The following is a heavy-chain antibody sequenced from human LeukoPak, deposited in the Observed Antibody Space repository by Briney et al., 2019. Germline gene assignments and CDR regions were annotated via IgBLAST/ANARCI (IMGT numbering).Heavy chain of an antibody. CDR3: AKDLGYCSSGVCYNALFDY. CDR2: ISQDGSHN. Sequence: GRSLRLSCAASGFSFSSSGMHWVRQAPGKGREWVAVISQDGSHNLYVDSVKGRFTISRDNSENTLYLQMNSLSAEDAAMYYCAKDLGYCSSGVCYNALFDYWGQGTLVTVSS. J-gene: IGHJ4*02. D-gene: IGHD2-8*01. V-gene: IGHV3-30*18. CDR1: GFSFSSSG.